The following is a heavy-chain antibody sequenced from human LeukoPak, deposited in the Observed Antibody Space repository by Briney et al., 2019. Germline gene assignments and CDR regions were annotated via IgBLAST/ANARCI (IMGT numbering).Heavy chain of an antibody. J-gene: IGHJ5*02. D-gene: IGHD4-23*01. CDR1: GYTFTGYY. V-gene: IGHV1-2*02. CDR3: ARGYGGNSFTP. CDR2: VNPNSGGT. Sequence: VASVKVSCKASGYTFTGYYMHWLRQAPGQGLEWMGWVNPNSGGTNYAQKFQGRVTMTRDTSISTAYVELSRLTSDDTAVYYCARGYGGNSFTPWGQGTLVTVSS.